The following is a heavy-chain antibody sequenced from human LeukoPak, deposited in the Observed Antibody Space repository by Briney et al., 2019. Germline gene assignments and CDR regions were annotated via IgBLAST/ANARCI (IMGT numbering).Heavy chain of an antibody. D-gene: IGHD2-2*01. CDR2: ISYDENNI. CDR1: GFTFSSYG. J-gene: IGHJ1*01. Sequence: GGSLRLSCAASGFTFSSYGMHWVRQGPGKGLEWVAVISYDENNIYYADSVKGRFTISRDNSKNTLYLQMNSLRAEDTAVYYCAKASCSSTSCYEYFQHWGQGTLVTVSS. V-gene: IGHV3-30*18. CDR3: AKASCSSTSCYEYFQH.